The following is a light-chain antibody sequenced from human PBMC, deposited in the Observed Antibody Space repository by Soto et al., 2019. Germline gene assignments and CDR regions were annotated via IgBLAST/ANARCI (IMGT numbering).Light chain of an antibody. CDR3: SSYTSSSTYV. CDR2: EVS. J-gene: IGLJ1*01. CDR1: SSDVGGYNR. V-gene: IGLV2-18*02. Sequence: QSVLTQPPSVSGSPGQSVTISCTGTSSDVGGYNRVSWYRQPPGTAPKPMIYEVSNRPSGVPDRFSGSKSGNTASLTISGLQAEDEADYYCSSYTSSSTYVFGTGTKVTVL.